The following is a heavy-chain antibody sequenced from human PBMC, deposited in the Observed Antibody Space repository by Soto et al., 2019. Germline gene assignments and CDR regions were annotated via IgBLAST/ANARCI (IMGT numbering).Heavy chain of an antibody. CDR2: IYYSGST. D-gene: IGHD5-12*01. CDR3: SYSGYDLEELDYYYYMDV. Sequence: PSETLSLTCTVSGGSISSYYWSWIRQPPGKGLEWIGYIYYSGSTNYNPSLKSRVTISVDTSKNQFSLKLSSVTAADTAVYYCSYSGYDLEELDYYYYMDVWGKGTTVTV. CDR1: GGSISSYY. J-gene: IGHJ6*03. V-gene: IGHV4-59*08.